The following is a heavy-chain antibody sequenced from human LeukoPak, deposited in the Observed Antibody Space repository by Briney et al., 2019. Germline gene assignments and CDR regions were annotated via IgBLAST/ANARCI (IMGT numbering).Heavy chain of an antibody. V-gene: IGHV3-74*01. CDR1: GFTFSSYW. CDR2: INSDGSTT. CDR3: ARSRWLDAFDY. D-gene: IGHD6-19*01. J-gene: IGHJ4*02. Sequence: GGSLRLSCAASGFTFSSYWMHWVRQAPGKGLVWVSRINSDGSTTNYADSVKGRFTISRDNAKNTLYLQMNSLRADDTAVYYCARSRWLDAFDYWGQGTLLTVSS.